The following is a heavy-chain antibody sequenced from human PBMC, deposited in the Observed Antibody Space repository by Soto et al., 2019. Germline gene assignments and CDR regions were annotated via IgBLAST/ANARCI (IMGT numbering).Heavy chain of an antibody. J-gene: IGHJ6*03. CDR1: GGSLSDYF. D-gene: IGHD2-21*01. Sequence: SETLSLTCAVSGGSLSDYFWSWIRQPPGMALEWIGEINHLGSINYNPSLKSRVTMSVDTSKNQFSLTLNSVAAADTATYYCARGGISHWAYFYYMDVWDRGTTVTVSS. CDR2: INHLGSI. V-gene: IGHV4-34*01. CDR3: ARGGISHWAYFYYMDV.